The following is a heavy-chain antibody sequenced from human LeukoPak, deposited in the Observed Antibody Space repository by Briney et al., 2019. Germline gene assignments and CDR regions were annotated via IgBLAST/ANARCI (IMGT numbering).Heavy chain of an antibody. Sequence: GGSLRLSCVASGLNFDDSAMHWVRQAPGKGLEWVSLISADGGSTFSADSVKGRFSISRDNSKNSLYLQMNSLRSEDTALYYCARESESSGWYDYWGQGTLVTVSS. CDR3: ARESESSGWYDY. CDR2: ISADGGST. J-gene: IGHJ4*02. V-gene: IGHV3-43*02. CDR1: GLNFDDSA. D-gene: IGHD6-19*01.